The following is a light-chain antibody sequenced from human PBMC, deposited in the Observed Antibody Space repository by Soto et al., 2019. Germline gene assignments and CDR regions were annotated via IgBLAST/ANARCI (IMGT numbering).Light chain of an antibody. J-gene: IGKJ2*01. V-gene: IGKV1-39*01. CDR1: ESINLY. Sequence: DVQMTQSPSSLSASIGDRVTITCRASESINLYLNWYQQKPGKAPKLLIYTASSLQTGVPSRFSGSGSETDFTLTINSLEGEDFATYYCQQSYSMPYTFGQGTQV. CDR3: QQSYSMPYT. CDR2: TAS.